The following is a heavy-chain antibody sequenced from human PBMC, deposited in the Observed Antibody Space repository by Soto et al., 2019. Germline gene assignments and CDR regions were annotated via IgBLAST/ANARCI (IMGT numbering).Heavy chain of an antibody. J-gene: IGHJ6*02. CDR3: VRGIYQKFGMDV. V-gene: IGHV3-74*01. D-gene: IGHD3-3*02. Sequence: EVQLVESGGGLVQPGGSLRLTCAASGFTFISHWIHWVRQTPGKGVVWVSRIDVGGSNRNYAYSVKGRFTISRDNAKNTVYLKMNRLRADDPAVYYCVRGIYQKFGMDVWGHGTTV. CDR2: IDVGGSNR. CDR1: GFTFISHW.